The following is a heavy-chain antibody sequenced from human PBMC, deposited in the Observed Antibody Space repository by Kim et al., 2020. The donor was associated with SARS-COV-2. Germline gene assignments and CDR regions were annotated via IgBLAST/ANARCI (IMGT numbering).Heavy chain of an antibody. D-gene: IGHD2-15*01. J-gene: IGHJ6*02. CDR1: GGSFSGYY. CDR3: ARGRPRSRYCSGGSCYADRFSYYYYGMDV. Sequence: SETLSLTCAVYGGSFSGYYWSWIRQPPGKGLEWIGEINHSGSTNYNPSLKSRVTISVDTSKNQFSLKLSSVTAADTAVYYCARGRPRSRYCSGGSCYADRFSYYYYGMDVCGQGTTVTVSS. V-gene: IGHV4-34*01. CDR2: INHSGST.